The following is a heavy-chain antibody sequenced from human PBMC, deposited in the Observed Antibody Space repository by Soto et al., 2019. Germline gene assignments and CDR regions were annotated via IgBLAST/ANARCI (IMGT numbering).Heavy chain of an antibody. CDR1: GFLLSTYG. CDR2: ITGTGGNT. Sequence: EVQLLESGGGLVQPGGSLRLSCAASGFLLSTYGMTWVRQAPGKGLEWVSAITGTGGNTYYVDSVKGRFTSSRDNSKNMLYLQMNSLRVEDTAVYYCARIRGYWYGLDVWGQGTTVNVSS. CDR3: ARIRGYWYGLDV. J-gene: IGHJ6*02. V-gene: IGHV3-23*01.